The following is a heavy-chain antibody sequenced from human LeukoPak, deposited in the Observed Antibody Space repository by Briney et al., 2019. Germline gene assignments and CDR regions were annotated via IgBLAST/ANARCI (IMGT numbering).Heavy chain of an antibody. CDR1: GFVLSNYW. V-gene: IGHV3-7*01. Sequence: GGSRSLSCEASGFVLSNYWMSWVRQAPGKGLEWVANIGQDGSETNYLDSVKGRFTISRDNAKNSLYLQMNGLRAEDTAVYYCARVWISSSTLIDYWGQGTLVTVSS. CDR3: ARVWISSSTLIDY. CDR2: IGQDGSET. D-gene: IGHD6-6*01. J-gene: IGHJ4*02.